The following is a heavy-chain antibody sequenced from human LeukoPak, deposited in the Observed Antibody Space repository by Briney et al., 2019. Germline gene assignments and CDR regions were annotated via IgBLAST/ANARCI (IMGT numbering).Heavy chain of an antibody. J-gene: IGHJ4*02. D-gene: IGHD6-25*01. V-gene: IGHV1-2*02. CDR1: GYSFTDYY. CDR3: ARERTPGSGYGVDY. Sequence: ASVKVSCKASGYSFTDYYVHWVRQAPGQGLEWMGWINPNSGGTNYAQKFQGRVTMTGDRSISTAYMELSRLRSDDTAVYYCARERTPGSGYGVDYWGQGTVVTVSS. CDR2: INPNSGGT.